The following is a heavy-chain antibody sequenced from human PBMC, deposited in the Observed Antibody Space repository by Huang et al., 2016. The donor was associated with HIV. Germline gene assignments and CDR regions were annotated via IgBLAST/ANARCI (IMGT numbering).Heavy chain of an antibody. J-gene: IGHJ4*02. CDR2: MSYDGSNQ. CDR1: GFTFSSYA. Sequence: QERLVESGGGVVQPGRSLRLSCAASGFTFSSYAMHWVRQAPGKGLEWVAVMSYDGSNQHYVDAVKGRFTSSRDNSKKMLYLQMNSLRMGDTAVYYCARGSAGVLWFGEMWGQGTLVTVSS. V-gene: IGHV3-30*04. CDR3: ARGSAGVLWFGEM. D-gene: IGHD3-10*01.